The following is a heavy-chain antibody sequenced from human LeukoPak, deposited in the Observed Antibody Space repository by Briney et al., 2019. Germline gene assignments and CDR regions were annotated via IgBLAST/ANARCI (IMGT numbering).Heavy chain of an antibody. CDR1: AFTLSELS. D-gene: IGHD1-14*01. CDR2: FDPAGGQL. V-gene: IGHV1-24*01. Sequence: AASVKVSCEVSAFTLSELSMHWVRQAPGKGLEWGGGFDPAGGQLIYGQSFRGRVILTEDASTNTACMEVTSMRPDDTALYYCATGVICATTPCPGYRNYYSFMDVWGEGTAVTVSS. J-gene: IGHJ6*03. CDR3: ATGVICATTPCPGYRNYYSFMDV.